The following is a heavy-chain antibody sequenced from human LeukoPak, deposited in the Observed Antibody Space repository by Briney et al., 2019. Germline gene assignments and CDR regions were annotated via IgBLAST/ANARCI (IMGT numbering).Heavy chain of an antibody. Sequence: PGGSLRLSCAASGFIFSSYAMSWVRQAPGKGLEWVSAISGSGGSTYYADSVKGRFTISRDNSKNTLYLQMNSLRAEDTAVYYCAKGPHDSTVEEGYFDYWGQGTLVTVSS. D-gene: IGHD4-17*01. CDR2: ISGSGGST. J-gene: IGHJ4*02. CDR3: AKGPHDSTVEEGYFDY. V-gene: IGHV3-23*01. CDR1: GFIFSSYA.